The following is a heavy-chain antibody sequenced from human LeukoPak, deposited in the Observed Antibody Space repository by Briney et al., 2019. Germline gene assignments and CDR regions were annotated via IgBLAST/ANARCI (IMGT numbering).Heavy chain of an antibody. CDR1: GYTFTSYG. Sequence: GASVKVSCKASGYTFTSYGISWVRQASGQGLEWMGWISAYNGNTNYAQKLQGRVTMTTDTSTSTAYMELRSLRSDDTAVYYCARDRYGSGSYYKAHYGMDVWGQGTTVTVSS. CDR3: ARDRYGSGSYYKAHYGMDV. CDR2: ISAYNGNT. V-gene: IGHV1-18*01. J-gene: IGHJ6*02. D-gene: IGHD3-10*01.